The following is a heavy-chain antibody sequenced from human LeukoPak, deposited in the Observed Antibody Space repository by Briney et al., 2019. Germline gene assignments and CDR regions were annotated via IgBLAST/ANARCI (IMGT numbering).Heavy chain of an antibody. D-gene: IGHD4-23*01. Sequence: PGGSLRLSCAVSGFTVSSNYMSWVRQAPGKGLECVSVLYSGGSTWYADSVKGRFTISRDHSKNTLFLQMNSLRAEDTAVYYCARGWVNPYYFDYWGQGTQVTVSS. V-gene: IGHV3-53*01. CDR3: ARGWVNPYYFDY. J-gene: IGHJ4*02. CDR2: LYSGGST. CDR1: GFTVSSNY.